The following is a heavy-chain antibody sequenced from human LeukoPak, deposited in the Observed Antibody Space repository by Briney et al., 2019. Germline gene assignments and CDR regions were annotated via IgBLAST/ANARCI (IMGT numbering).Heavy chain of an antibody. CDR3: ARVTGYGSGSYLDY. CDR2: IYYSGST. V-gene: IGHV4-39*07. Sequence: SETLSLTCTVSGGSISSSSYYWGWIRQPPGKGLEWIGSIYYSGSTYYNPSLKSRVTMSVDTSKNQFSLKLSSVTAADTAVYYCARVTGYGSGSYLDYWGQGTLVTVSS. D-gene: IGHD3-10*01. CDR1: GGSISSSSYY. J-gene: IGHJ4*02.